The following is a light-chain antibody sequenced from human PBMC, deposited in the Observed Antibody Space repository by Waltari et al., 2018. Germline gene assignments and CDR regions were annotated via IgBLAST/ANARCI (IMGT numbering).Light chain of an antibody. J-gene: IGKJ4*01. CDR1: QSVSSY. Sequence: EIVLTQSPATLSLSPGERATLSCRASQSVSSYLAWYQQKPGQSPRLLIYDASNRATGIPARISGSGSGTDFTLTISSLEPEDFAVYYCQQRSSWPLTFGGGTKVEIK. CDR3: QQRSSWPLT. V-gene: IGKV3-11*01. CDR2: DAS.